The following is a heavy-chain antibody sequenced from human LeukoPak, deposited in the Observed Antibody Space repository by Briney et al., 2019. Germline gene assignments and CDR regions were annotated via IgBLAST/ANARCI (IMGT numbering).Heavy chain of an antibody. CDR2: INTNTGNP. D-gene: IGHD5-18*01. CDR3: ASVRSCGYSYGYRCDYFDY. V-gene: IGHV7-4-1*02. Sequence: GASVKVSCKASGYSFTDKYMHWVRQAPGQGLEWMGWINTNTGNPTYAQGFTGRFVFSLDTSVSTAYLQISSLKAEDTAVYYCASVRSCGYSYGYRCDYFDYWGQGTLVTVSS. J-gene: IGHJ4*02. CDR1: GYSFTDKY.